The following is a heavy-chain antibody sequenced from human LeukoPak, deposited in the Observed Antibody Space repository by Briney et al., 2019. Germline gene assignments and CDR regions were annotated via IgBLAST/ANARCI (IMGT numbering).Heavy chain of an antibody. D-gene: IGHD5-18*01. CDR1: GYSFTSYW. J-gene: IGHJ3*02. Sequence: GESLKISCKGSGYSFTSYWIGWVRQMPGKGLEWMGIIYPGDSDTRYSPSFQGQVTISADKSISTAYLQWSSLKASDTAMYYCARIVDTAMVRGKQTDAFDIWGQGTMVTVSS. CDR3: ARIVDTAMVRGKQTDAFDI. CDR2: IYPGDSDT. V-gene: IGHV5-51*01.